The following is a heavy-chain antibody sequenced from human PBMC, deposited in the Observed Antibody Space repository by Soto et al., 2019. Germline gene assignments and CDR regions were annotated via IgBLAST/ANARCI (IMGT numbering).Heavy chain of an antibody. D-gene: IGHD4-17*01. Sequence: SVKVSCKASGGTFSSYAISWVRQAPGQGLEWMGGIIPIFGTANYAQKFQGRVTITADESTSTAYMELSSLRSEDTAVYYCARGSGYADSYGDYSPDRYYFDYWGQGTLVTVSS. V-gene: IGHV1-69*13. CDR3: ARGSGYADSYGDYSPDRYYFDY. J-gene: IGHJ4*02. CDR2: IIPIFGTA. CDR1: GGTFSSYA.